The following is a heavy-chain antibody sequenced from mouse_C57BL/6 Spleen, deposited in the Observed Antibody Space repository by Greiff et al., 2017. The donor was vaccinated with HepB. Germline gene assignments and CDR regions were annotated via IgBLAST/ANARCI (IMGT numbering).Heavy chain of an antibody. CDR3: ARKYYGSSYLDY. J-gene: IGHJ2*01. V-gene: IGHV5-4*01. CDR1: GFTFSSYA. D-gene: IGHD1-1*01. Sequence: EVQGVESGGGLVKPGGSLKLSCAASGFTFSSYAMSWVRQTPEKRLEWVATISDGGSYTYYPDNVKSRFTISRDNAKNNLYLQMSHLKSEDTAMYYCARKYYGSSYLDYGGQGTTLTVSS. CDR2: ISDGGSYT.